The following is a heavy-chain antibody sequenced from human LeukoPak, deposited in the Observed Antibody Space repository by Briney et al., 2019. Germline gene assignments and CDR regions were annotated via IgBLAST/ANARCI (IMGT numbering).Heavy chain of an antibody. D-gene: IGHD4-17*01. V-gene: IGHV3-74*01. Sequence: PGGSLRLSCAASGFTFSSYWIHWVRQAPGKGLVWVSRINSDGSSTSYADSVKGRFTISRDNAKNTVYLQMDSLRAEDTAFYYCARGVGPSTVSPLNYWGQGTLVTVSS. J-gene: IGHJ4*02. CDR1: GFTFSSYW. CDR3: ARGVGPSTVSPLNY. CDR2: INSDGSST.